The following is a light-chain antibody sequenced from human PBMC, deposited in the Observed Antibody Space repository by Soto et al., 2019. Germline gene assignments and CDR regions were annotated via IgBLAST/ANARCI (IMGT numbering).Light chain of an antibody. Sequence: QSALTQPASVSGSPGQSITISCTGSSSDVGLYDYVSWYQQHPGKAPKLMIYDVNDRPSGVSDRFSGSKSGNTASLTISGLLADDEADYFSSSYTSDATHVVFDGGTKLTVL. CDR2: DVN. CDR1: SSDVGLYDY. CDR3: SSYTSDATHVV. J-gene: IGLJ2*01. V-gene: IGLV2-14*03.